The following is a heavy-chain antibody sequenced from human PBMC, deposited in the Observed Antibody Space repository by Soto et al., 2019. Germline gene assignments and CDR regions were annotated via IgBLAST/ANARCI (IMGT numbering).Heavy chain of an antibody. CDR3: AKSPHPLSIGTWEHFYYYGMDV. J-gene: IGHJ6*02. Sequence: PGGSLRLSCVASGFTFRTYSMTWVRQAPGKGLEWVSVISGNSGNTFYADSVKGRFTISRDNSKSTLFLQMNSLRAEDTAVYYCAKSPHPLSIGTWEHFYYYGMDVWGRGTTVTVSS. V-gene: IGHV3-23*01. CDR2: ISGNSGNT. D-gene: IGHD1-26*01. CDR1: GFTFRTYS.